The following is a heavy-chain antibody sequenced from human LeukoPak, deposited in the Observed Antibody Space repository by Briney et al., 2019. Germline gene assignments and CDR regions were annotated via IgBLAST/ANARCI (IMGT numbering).Heavy chain of an antibody. CDR2: VYYSGST. D-gene: IGHD3-22*01. CDR1: GGSISSGGYY. CDR3: ARDLITRFDY. Sequence: KPSETLSLTCAVSGGSISSGGYYWIWIPQPPGKGLECVVHVYYSGSTYSNPSIKGRVTISLGTSKNQFSLKLSSVTAADTAVYYCARDLITRFDYWGQGSLVTVSS. J-gene: IGHJ4*02. V-gene: IGHV4-30-4*07.